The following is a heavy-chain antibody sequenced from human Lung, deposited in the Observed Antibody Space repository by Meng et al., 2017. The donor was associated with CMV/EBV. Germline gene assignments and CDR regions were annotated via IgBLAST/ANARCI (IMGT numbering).Heavy chain of an antibody. Sequence: QVQRTESGPGLVKLSGTLALTCAVSGGSISSSNWWSWVRQPPGKGLEWIGEIYHSGSTNYNPSLKSRVTISVDKSKNQFSLNLSSVTAADTAVCYCARVGQWLPIDYWGQGTLVTVSS. CDR2: IYHSGST. CDR1: GGSISSSNW. J-gene: IGHJ4*02. V-gene: IGHV4-4*02. D-gene: IGHD6-19*01. CDR3: ARVGQWLPIDY.